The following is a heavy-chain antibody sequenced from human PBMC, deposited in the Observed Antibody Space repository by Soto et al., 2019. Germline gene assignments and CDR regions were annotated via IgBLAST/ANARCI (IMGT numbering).Heavy chain of an antibody. CDR3: ARDRVESGYPEYFQH. CDR1: GFTVSSNY. Sequence: DVQLVESGGGLIQPGGSLRLSCAASGFTVSSNYMSWVRQAPGKGLEWVSVIYSGGSTYYADSVKGRFTISRDNSKNTLYLQMNRLRAEDTAVYYCARDRVESGYPEYFQHWGQGTLVTVSS. V-gene: IGHV3-53*01. CDR2: IYSGGST. D-gene: IGHD3-22*01. J-gene: IGHJ1*01.